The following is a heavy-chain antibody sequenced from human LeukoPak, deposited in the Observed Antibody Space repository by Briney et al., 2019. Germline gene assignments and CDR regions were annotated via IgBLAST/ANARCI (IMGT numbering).Heavy chain of an antibody. CDR2: ISVASGDT. CDR1: ASSFPTFS. J-gene: IGHJ4*02. Sequence: GASVKVSCKASASSFPTFSFSWVRQAPGQGLEWMGWISVASGDTFYAQKVQGRVSMTTDTITGTLYMELTGLTSDDTAVYYCTTGYGDLEIYGNWGQGTLVTVSS. CDR3: TTGYGDLEIYGN. D-gene: IGHD4-17*01. V-gene: IGHV1-18*01.